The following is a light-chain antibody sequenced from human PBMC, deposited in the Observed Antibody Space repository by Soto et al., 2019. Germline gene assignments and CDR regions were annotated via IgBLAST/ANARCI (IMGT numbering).Light chain of an antibody. J-gene: IGKJ1*01. CDR3: QQRSNWPPPWT. CDR1: QSVSSY. CDR2: DAS. Sequence: EIVLTQSPATLSLSPGERATLSCRASQSVSSYLAWYQQKPGQAPRLLIYDASKRATGIPARFSGSGSGTDFTLPISSLEPEDFAVYYCQQRSNWPPPWTFGQGPKVEIK. V-gene: IGKV3-11*01.